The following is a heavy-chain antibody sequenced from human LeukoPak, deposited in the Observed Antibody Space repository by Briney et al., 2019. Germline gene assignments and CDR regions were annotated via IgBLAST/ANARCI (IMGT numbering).Heavy chain of an antibody. CDR1: GFTFSSYW. V-gene: IGHV3-74*01. D-gene: IGHD3-10*01. CDR3: ARVGSRQTWFGELYYYYYYMDV. J-gene: IGHJ6*03. Sequence: GGSLRLSCAASGFTFSSYWMHWVRQAPGKGLVWVSRINSDGSSTSYADSVKGRFTISRDNAKNTLYLQMNSLRAEDTAVYYCARVGSRQTWFGELYYYYYYMDVWGKGTTVTISS. CDR2: INSDGSST.